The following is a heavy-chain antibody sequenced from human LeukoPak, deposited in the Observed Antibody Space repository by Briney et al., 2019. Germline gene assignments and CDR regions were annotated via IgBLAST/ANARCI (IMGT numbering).Heavy chain of an antibody. V-gene: IGHV3-11*04. J-gene: IGHJ4*02. CDR3: ARVVRGDAYNYDY. CDR1: GFTFSDYY. Sequence: PGGSLRLSCAASGFTFSDYYMSWIRQAPGKGLEWVSSINTSGNSMYHADSVKGRFTTSRDNARNSLYLQMNSLRAEDTAVYYCARVVRGDAYNYDYWGRGTLVTVSP. CDR2: INTSGNSM. D-gene: IGHD5-24*01.